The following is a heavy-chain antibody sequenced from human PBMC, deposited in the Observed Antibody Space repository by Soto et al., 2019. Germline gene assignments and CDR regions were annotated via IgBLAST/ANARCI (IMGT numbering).Heavy chain of an antibody. V-gene: IGHV3-48*03. D-gene: IGHD5-18*01. J-gene: IGHJ5*02. Sequence: PVGSLRLSCAASGFTFSSYEMNWVRQAPGKGLEWVSYISSSGSTIYYADSVKGRFTISRDNAKNSLYLQMNSLRAEDTDVYYCARGAVGYSYGYFWFDPWGQGTLVTVSS. CDR3: ARGAVGYSYGYFWFDP. CDR2: ISSSGSTI. CDR1: GFTFSSYE.